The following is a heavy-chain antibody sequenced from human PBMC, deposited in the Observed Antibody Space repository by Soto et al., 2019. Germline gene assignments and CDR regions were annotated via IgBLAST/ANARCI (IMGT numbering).Heavy chain of an antibody. V-gene: IGHV4-31*03. J-gene: IGHJ4*02. D-gene: IGHD2-21*02. CDR3: ARMMVTAMDFDY. CDR2: ISYSGST. Sequence: QVQLQESGPGLVKPSQTLSLTCTVSGGSISSADYYWSWIRQHPGKGLEWIGYISYSGSTYYNPSLESRVTISVDTSKNQFSLKLSSVTAADTAVYYCARMMVTAMDFDYCGQGALVTVSS. CDR1: GGSISSADYY.